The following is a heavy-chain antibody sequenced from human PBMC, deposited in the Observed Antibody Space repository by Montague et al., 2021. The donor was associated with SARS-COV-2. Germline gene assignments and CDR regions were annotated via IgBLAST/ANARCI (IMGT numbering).Heavy chain of an antibody. J-gene: IGHJ6*03. D-gene: IGHD3-10*01. CDR3: ARLRDGVVPSPILGVGPYYSYYFMDV. Sequence: SXTLSLTCAVHGTSFSGYYWNWIRQPPGKGLEWIGEINHGGSTKYSTSLKSRLTISADTSKNQFSLKLTSVAAADTAVYYCARLRDGVVPSPILGVGPYYSYYFMDVWGRGTTVTVSS. CDR1: GTSFSGYY. CDR2: INHGGST. V-gene: IGHV4-34*01.